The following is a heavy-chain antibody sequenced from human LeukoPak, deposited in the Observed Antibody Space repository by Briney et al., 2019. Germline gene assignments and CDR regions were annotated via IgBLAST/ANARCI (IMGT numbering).Heavy chain of an antibody. J-gene: IGHJ4*02. CDR3: ARLDHSLWITDY. CDR2: IYHSGRT. Sequence: SETLSLTCTVSGYSISSGYYWGWIRQPPGKGLEWIGIIYHSGRTDYNPSLKSRVTISEDTSKSQFSLNLSSVTAADTAIYYCARLDHSLWITDYWGQGTLVTVSS. D-gene: IGHD2-2*03. CDR1: GYSISSGYY. V-gene: IGHV4-38-2*02.